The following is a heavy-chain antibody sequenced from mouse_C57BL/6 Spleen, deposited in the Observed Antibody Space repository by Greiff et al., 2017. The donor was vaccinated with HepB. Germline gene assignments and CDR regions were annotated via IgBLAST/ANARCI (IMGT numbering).Heavy chain of an antibody. Sequence: QVQLQQPGAELVRPGSSVKLSCKASGYTFTSYWMHWVKQRPIQGLEWIGNIDPSDSETHYNQKFKDKATLTVDKSSSTAYMQLSSLTSEDSAVYYCARGYSSSYPFAYWGQGTLVTVSA. CDR2: IDPSDSET. CDR3: ARGYSSSYPFAY. J-gene: IGHJ3*01. V-gene: IGHV1-52*01. CDR1: GYTFTSYW. D-gene: IGHD1-1*01.